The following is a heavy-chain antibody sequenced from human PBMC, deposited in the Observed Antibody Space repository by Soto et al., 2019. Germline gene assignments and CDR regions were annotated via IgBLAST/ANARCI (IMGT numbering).Heavy chain of an antibody. Sequence: GESLKISCKGFGYSFTNNWIGWVRQMPGEGLEWMGTIYPGDSDTRYSPSFQGLVTISADKSISTAYLQWSSLKASDTAIFYCARYSGSYWHYFDSWGQGALVTVSS. CDR2: IYPGDSDT. V-gene: IGHV5-51*01. CDR1: GYSFTNNW. J-gene: IGHJ4*02. D-gene: IGHD1-26*01. CDR3: ARYSGSYWHYFDS.